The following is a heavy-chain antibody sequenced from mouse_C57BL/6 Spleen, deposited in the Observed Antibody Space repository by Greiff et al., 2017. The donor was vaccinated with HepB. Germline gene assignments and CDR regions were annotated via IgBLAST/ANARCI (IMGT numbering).Heavy chain of an antibody. V-gene: IGHV5-17*01. CDR1: GFTFSDYG. CDR3: ARPGYSKGFDY. Sequence: DVMLVESGGGLVKPGGSLKLSCAASGFTFSDYGMHWVRQAPEKGLEWVAYISSGSSTIYYADTVKGRFTISRDNAKNTLFLQMTSLRSEDTAMYYCARPGYSKGFDYWGQGTTLTVSS. D-gene: IGHD2-5*01. CDR2: ISSGSSTI. J-gene: IGHJ2*01.